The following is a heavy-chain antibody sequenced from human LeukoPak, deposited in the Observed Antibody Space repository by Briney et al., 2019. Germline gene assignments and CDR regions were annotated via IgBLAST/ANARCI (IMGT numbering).Heavy chain of an antibody. CDR1: GGSFSGYY. V-gene: IGHV4-34*01. D-gene: IGHD2-2*01. Sequence: SETLSLTCAVYGGSFSGYYWSWIRQPPGKGLGWIGEINHSGSTNYNPSLKSRVTISVDTSKNQFSLKLSSVTAADTAVYYCARLRVLWRKIDYWGQGTLVTVSS. CDR3: ARLRVLWRKIDY. J-gene: IGHJ4*02. CDR2: INHSGST.